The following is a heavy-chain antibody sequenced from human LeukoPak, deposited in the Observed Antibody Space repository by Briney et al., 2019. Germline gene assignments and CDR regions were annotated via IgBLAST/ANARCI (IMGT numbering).Heavy chain of an antibody. D-gene: IGHD6-19*01. Sequence: GGALRLSCAASGFTFSDYYMSWIRQAPGKALEWVSYISSSRSNIYYADSVKGRFTISRDNAKNSLYLQMNRLRVDDTAVYYCAREGGDFSSGWSERYYYGMDVWGQGTTVTVSS. CDR2: ISSSRSNI. CDR3: AREGGDFSSGWSERYYYGMDV. V-gene: IGHV3-11*01. CDR1: GFTFSDYY. J-gene: IGHJ6*02.